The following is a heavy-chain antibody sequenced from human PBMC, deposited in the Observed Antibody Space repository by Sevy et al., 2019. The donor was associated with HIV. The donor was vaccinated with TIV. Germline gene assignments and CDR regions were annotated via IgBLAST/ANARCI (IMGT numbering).Heavy chain of an antibody. CDR1: GGSITSLY. CDR3: AGENAWGRGYS. J-gene: IGHJ4*02. CDR2: IYYNGNI. V-gene: IGHV4-59*08. Sequence: SETLSLTCTVSGGSITSLYWNWIRQPPGKGLEWIANIYYNGNINYNPSLKSRVTLSLDTSKNQFSLRLSYVTAADTDMYYCAGENAWGRGYSWGQGTLVTVSS. D-gene: IGHD1-26*01.